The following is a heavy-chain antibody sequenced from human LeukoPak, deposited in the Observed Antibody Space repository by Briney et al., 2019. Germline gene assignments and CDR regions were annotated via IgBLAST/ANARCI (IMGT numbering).Heavy chain of an antibody. V-gene: IGHV1-69*05. J-gene: IGHJ4*02. CDR1: GGTFSNYV. CDR2: IIPIFGTA. Sequence: SVKVSCKASGGTFSNYVISWVRQAPGQGLEWMGGIIPIFGTANYAQKFQGRVAMTRNTSITTAYMELSSLRSEDTAVYYCARGLGRTAMVTRGGVRFDYWGQGTLVTVSS. CDR3: ARGLGRTAMVTRGGVRFDY. D-gene: IGHD5-18*01.